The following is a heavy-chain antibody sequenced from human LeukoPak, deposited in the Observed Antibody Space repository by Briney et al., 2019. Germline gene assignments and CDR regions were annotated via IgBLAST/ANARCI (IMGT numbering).Heavy chain of an antibody. CDR1: GFIFSDYY. J-gene: IGHJ5*02. CDR2: ITNIDSTK. D-gene: IGHD6-13*01. Sequence: PGGSLRLSCAASGFIFSDYYMTWIRQAPGKGLEWVSYITNIDSTKKYADSVKGRFTISRDNAKNSLYLQMNSLRAEDTAVYYCARGHSSSPNWFDPWGQGTLVTVSS. V-gene: IGHV3-11*04. CDR3: ARGHSSSPNWFDP.